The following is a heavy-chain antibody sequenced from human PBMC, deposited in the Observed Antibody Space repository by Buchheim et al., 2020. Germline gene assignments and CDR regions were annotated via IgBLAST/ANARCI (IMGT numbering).Heavy chain of an antibody. CDR1: GGSISSGDYY. J-gene: IGHJ4*02. V-gene: IGHV4-30-4*01. CDR2: IYYSGST. CDR3: ARVPGGAVVTPHEYYFDY. Sequence: QVQLQESGPGLVKPSQTLSLTCTVSGGSISSGDYYWSWIRQPPGKGLEWIGYIYYSGSTYYNPSLKSPVTISVDTSKNQFSLKLSSVTAADTAVYYCARVPGGAVVTPHEYYFDYWGQGTL. D-gene: IGHD4-23*01.